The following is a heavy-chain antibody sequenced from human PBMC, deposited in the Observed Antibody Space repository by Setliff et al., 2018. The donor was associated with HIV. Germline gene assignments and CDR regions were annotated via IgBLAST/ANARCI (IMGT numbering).Heavy chain of an antibody. CDR3: ATYHYYDSSAYYIDLYYLDY. Sequence: ASVKVSCKASGYTFTSYAMHWVRQAPGQRLEWMGWINAGNGNTKYSQKFQGRLTMTRDTSASTVYMELNSLKSEDTAVYYCATYHYYDSSAYYIDLYYLDYWGQGTLVTVSS. CDR1: GYTFTSYA. CDR2: INAGNGNT. J-gene: IGHJ4*02. V-gene: IGHV1-3*01. D-gene: IGHD3-22*01.